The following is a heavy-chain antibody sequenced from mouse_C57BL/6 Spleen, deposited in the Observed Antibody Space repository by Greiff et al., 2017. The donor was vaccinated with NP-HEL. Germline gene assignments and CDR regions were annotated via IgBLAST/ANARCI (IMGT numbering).Heavy chain of an antibody. Sequence: QVQLQQPGAELVKPGASVKLSCKASGYTFTSYWMHWVKQRPGQGLEWIGMIHPNSGSTNYNEKFKSKATLTVDKSSSTAYMQLSSLTSEDSAVYYCARRGGGSYGYYAMDYWGQGTSVTVSS. J-gene: IGHJ4*01. CDR3: ARRGGGSYGYYAMDY. D-gene: IGHD1-1*02. V-gene: IGHV1-64*01. CDR1: GYTFTSYW. CDR2: IHPNSGST.